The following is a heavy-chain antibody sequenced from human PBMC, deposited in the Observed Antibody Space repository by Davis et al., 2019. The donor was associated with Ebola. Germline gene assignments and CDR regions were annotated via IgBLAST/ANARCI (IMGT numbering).Heavy chain of an antibody. CDR2: INPNSGGT. CDR1: GYTFTSSYD. CDR3: ARGGVAYSDLDY. V-gene: IGHV1-8*01. D-gene: IGHD2-21*01. J-gene: IGHJ4*02. Sequence: ASVKVSCKASGYTFTSSYDINWVRQATGQGLEWMGWINPNSGGTNYAQKFQGRVTMTRENSMSTAYMELSSLRSEDTAVYFCARGGVAYSDLDYWGQGTLVAVSS.